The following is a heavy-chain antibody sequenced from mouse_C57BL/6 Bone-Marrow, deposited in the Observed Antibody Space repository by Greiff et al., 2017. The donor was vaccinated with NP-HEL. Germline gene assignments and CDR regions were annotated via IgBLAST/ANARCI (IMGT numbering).Heavy chain of an antibody. CDR2: IYPSDSET. CDR1: GYTFTSYW. J-gene: IGHJ3*01. Sequence: VKLQQPGAELVRPGSSVKLSCKASGYTFTSYWMDWVKQRPGQGLEWIGNIYPSDSETHYNQKFKDKATLTVDKSSSTAYMQLSSLTSEDSAVYYCAREGTVVATKMAYWGQGTLVTVSA. D-gene: IGHD1-1*01. CDR3: AREGTVVATKMAY. V-gene: IGHV1-61*01.